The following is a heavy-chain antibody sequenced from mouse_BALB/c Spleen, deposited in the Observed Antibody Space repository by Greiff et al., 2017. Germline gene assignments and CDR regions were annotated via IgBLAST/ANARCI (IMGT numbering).Heavy chain of an antibody. J-gene: IGHJ3*01. D-gene: IGHD2-2*01. CDR1: GFNIKDTY. V-gene: IGHV14-3*02. Sequence: EVKLMESGAELVKPGASVKLSCTASGFNIKDTYMHWVKQRPEQGLEWIGRIDPANGNTKYDPKFQGKATITADTSSNTAYLQLSSLTSEDTAVYYCARLVFAYWGQGTLVTVSA. CDR2: IDPANGNT. CDR3: ARLVFAY.